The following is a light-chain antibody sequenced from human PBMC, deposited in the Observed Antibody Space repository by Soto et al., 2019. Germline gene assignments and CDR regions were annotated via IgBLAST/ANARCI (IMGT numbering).Light chain of an antibody. V-gene: IGLV1-47*02. Sequence: QLVLTQPPSASGTPGQRVTMSCSGSGSNIGPNYVYWFQQFPGTAPKLLIYHNDQRPSGVPDRFSGSKSGTSASLGISGLRSEDEADYYCAAWDDSLSGRVFGGGTKLTVL. J-gene: IGLJ3*02. CDR3: AAWDDSLSGRV. CDR2: HND. CDR1: GSNIGPNY.